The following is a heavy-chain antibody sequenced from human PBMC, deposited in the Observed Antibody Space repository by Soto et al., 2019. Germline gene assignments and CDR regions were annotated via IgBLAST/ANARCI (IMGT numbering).Heavy chain of an antibody. J-gene: IGHJ5*02. CDR3: ARGQAYCSGGSCYSRGQRRDHNWFDP. Sequence: QVQLQQWGAGLLKPSQTLSLTCAVSGGSISSGGYSWSWIRQPPGKGLEWIGYIYHSGSTYYNPSLKSRVTISVDRSKNQFSLKLSSVTAADTAMYYCARGQAYCSGGSCYSRGQRRDHNWFDPWGQGTLVTVSS. CDR1: GGSISSGGYS. V-gene: IGHV4-30-2*01. D-gene: IGHD2-15*01. CDR2: IYHSGST.